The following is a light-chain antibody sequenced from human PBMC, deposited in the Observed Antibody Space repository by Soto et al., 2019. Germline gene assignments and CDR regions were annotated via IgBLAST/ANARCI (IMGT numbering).Light chain of an antibody. CDR2: DVS. V-gene: IGLV2-11*01. CDR3: CAYAGSHTWV. J-gene: IGLJ3*02. Sequence: QSVLTQPRSVSGSPGQSVTISCTGTSSDVGGYKYVSWYQQHPGRAPKLMIYDVSKRPSGVPDRFSGSKSANTASLTISGLQAEDEADYYCCAYAGSHTWVFGGGTQLTVL. CDR1: SSDVGGYKY.